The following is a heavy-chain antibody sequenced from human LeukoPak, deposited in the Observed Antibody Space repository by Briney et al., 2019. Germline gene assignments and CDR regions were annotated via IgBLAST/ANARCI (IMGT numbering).Heavy chain of an antibody. CDR2: ISYDGSNK. D-gene: IGHD6-13*01. Sequence: GGSQRLSCAASGFTFSSYAMHWVRQAPGKGLEWVAVISYDGSNKYYADSVKGRFTISRDNSKNTLYLQMNSLRAEDTAVYYCARERASIAAAGTGYYYGMDVWGQGTTVTVSS. J-gene: IGHJ6*02. CDR3: ARERASIAAAGTGYYYGMDV. V-gene: IGHV3-30-3*01. CDR1: GFTFSSYA.